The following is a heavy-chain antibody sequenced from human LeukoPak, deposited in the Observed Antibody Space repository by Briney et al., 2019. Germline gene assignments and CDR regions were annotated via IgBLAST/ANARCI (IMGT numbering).Heavy chain of an antibody. J-gene: IGHJ3*02. Sequence: GGSLRLSCAAPGLTFDDFAFHWVRQVPGKGLEWVSAISWNSGYISYADSVKGRFTISRDNAMNALYLQMTNLRPEDTALYYCAKDRVVSGYGPLDIWGQGTMLTVSS. CDR1: GLTFDDFA. D-gene: IGHD5-12*01. CDR2: ISWNSGYI. CDR3: AKDRVVSGYGPLDI. V-gene: IGHV3-9*01.